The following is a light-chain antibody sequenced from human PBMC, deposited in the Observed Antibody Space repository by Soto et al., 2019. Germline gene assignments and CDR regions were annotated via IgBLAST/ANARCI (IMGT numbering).Light chain of an antibody. CDR2: INRDGSH. V-gene: IGLV4-69*01. Sequence: QLVLTQSPSASASPGASVKLTCTLSSGHGSYAIAWHQQQPEKGPRYLMKINRDGSHTKGDGIPDRFSGSSSGAERYLTISSLQSEDEADYYCQTWGTGIAVFGGGTQLTVL. CDR3: QTWGTGIAV. CDR1: SGHGSYA. J-gene: IGLJ7*01.